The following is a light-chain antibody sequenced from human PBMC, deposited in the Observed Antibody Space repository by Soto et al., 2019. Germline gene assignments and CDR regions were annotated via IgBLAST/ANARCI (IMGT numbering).Light chain of an antibody. CDR1: QSVLYSSNNKNY. Sequence: DIVMTQSPDSPAVSLGERATINCKSSQSVLYSSNNKNYLAWYQQKPGQPPKLLIYWASTRESGVPDRFSDSGSGTDFTLTISSLQAEDLAVYYCQQYYSTPLTFGGGTKVDIK. CDR2: WAS. V-gene: IGKV4-1*01. J-gene: IGKJ4*02. CDR3: QQYYSTPLT.